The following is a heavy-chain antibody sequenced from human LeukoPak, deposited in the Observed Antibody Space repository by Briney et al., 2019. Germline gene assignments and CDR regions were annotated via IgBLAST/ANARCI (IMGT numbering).Heavy chain of an antibody. J-gene: IGHJ4*02. CDR3: AREVSTLFDY. CDR2: ISAYTGNT. D-gene: IGHD5/OR15-5a*01. CDR1: GYTFTNYG. Sequence: GASVKVSCKASGYTFTNYGISWVRQAPGEGLEWMGWISAYTGNTNYARKLQGRVTMTTDTSTSTAYMELRSLRSDDTAVYYCAREVSTLFDYWGQGTLVTVSS. V-gene: IGHV1-18*01.